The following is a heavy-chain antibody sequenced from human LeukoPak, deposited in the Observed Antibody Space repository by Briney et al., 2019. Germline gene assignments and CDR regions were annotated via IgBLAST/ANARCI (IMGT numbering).Heavy chain of an antibody. V-gene: IGHV3-30-3*01. CDR2: ISYDGSGQ. CDR1: GFTFSSYA. CDR3: ARANRPFHTSGWYKDY. D-gene: IGHD6-19*01. J-gene: IGHJ4*02. Sequence: GRSLGLSCAASGFTFSSYAMHWVRQAPGKGLEWVALISYDGSGQYYTESVKGRFTISRDNSKNTLYLQVNSLRVEDTAVYYCARANRPFHTSGWYKDYWGQGTLVTVSS.